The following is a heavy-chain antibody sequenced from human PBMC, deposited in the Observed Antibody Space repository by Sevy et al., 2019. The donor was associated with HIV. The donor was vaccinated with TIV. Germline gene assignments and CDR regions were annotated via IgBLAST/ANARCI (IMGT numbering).Heavy chain of an antibody. V-gene: IGHV3-23*01. Sequence: GGSLRLSCVVSGFTFSNYAMSWVRQAPGKGLEWVSAINGKGRSTHYADSVEGRFTISRDNSKNTLYLQMNSLRAEDTAVYYCAKTIDSGGGVVPAANYFYYGMDVWGQGTTVTVSS. CDR2: INGKGRST. J-gene: IGHJ6*02. CDR1: GFTFSNYA. D-gene: IGHD2-2*01. CDR3: AKTIDSGGGVVPAANYFYYGMDV.